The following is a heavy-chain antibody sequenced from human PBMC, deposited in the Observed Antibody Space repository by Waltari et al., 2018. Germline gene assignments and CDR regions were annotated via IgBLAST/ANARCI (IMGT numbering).Heavy chain of an antibody. Sequence: EVQLLESGGGLVQPGGYLRLSCAASGFTFTNYPLSWVRQAPGKGLEWVSAIGGGGGHIYYADSVNGRFTISRDNSNNTVYLQMNSLRVDDTAVYYCVRESPIAVAGSWGQGTLVTVSS. CDR1: GFTFTNYP. D-gene: IGHD6-19*01. V-gene: IGHV3-23*01. CDR3: VRESPIAVAGS. J-gene: IGHJ4*02. CDR2: IGGGGGHI.